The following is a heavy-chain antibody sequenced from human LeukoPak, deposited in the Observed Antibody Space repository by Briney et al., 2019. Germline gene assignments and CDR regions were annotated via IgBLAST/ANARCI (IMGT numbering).Heavy chain of an antibody. V-gene: IGHV4-59*12. J-gene: IGHJ3*02. CDR2: IYYSGST. Sequence: PSETLSLTCTVSGGSIISYYWSWLRQPPGKGLEWIGYIYYSGSTNYNPSLKSRVTISVDTSKNQFSLKLSSVTAADTAVYYCARVLLPGYSSGWYGAFDIWGQGTMVTVSS. CDR1: GGSIISYY. CDR3: ARVLLPGYSSGWYGAFDI. D-gene: IGHD6-19*01.